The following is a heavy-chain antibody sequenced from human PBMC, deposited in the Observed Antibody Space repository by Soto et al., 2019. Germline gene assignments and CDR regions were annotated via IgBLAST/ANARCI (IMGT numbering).Heavy chain of an antibody. D-gene: IGHD2-15*01. J-gene: IGHJ6*02. CDR2: ISYDGSNK. V-gene: IGHV3-30*18. Sequence: GGSLRLSCAASGFTFSSYGMHWVRQAPGKGLEWVAVISYDGSNKYYADSVKGRFTISRDNSKNTLYLQMNSLRAEDTAVYYCAKALVSPDDGMDVWGQGTTVTVSS. CDR1: GFTFSSYG. CDR3: AKALVSPDDGMDV.